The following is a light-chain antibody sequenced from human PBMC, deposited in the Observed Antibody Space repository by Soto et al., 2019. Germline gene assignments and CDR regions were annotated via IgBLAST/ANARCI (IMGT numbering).Light chain of an antibody. Sequence: EIVLTQSPGTLSLSPGERATLPCRASQSVSSNYLAWYQQKPGQAPRLLIYGASSRATGIPDRFSGSGSGTDFTLTVSRLEPEDFAVYYCQQYGSSPTFGQGTKV. CDR2: GAS. V-gene: IGKV3-20*01. J-gene: IGKJ1*01. CDR3: QQYGSSPT. CDR1: QSVSSNY.